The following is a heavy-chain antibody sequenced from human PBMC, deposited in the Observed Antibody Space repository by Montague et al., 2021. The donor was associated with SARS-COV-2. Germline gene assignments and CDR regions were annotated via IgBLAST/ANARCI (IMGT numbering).Heavy chain of an antibody. D-gene: IGHD1-26*01. Sequence: SETLSLTCTVSGGSVSSGNYYWSWIRQPPGKGLEWIGYIYYSGSTYYNPSLKSRVTISVDTSKNQFSLRLTSVTAADTAVYYCASRGSWGLYWYFDLWGQGTTVTVSS. CDR2: IYYSGST. CDR3: ASRGSWGLYWYFDL. CDR1: GGSVSSGNYY. J-gene: IGHJ6*02. V-gene: IGHV4-61*01.